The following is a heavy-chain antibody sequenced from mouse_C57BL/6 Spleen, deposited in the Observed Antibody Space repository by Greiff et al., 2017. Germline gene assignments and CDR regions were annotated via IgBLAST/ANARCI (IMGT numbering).Heavy chain of an antibody. CDR3: ARYYYGSSYRYFDV. D-gene: IGHD1-1*01. Sequence: QVQLQQPGAELVMPGASVKLSCKASGYTFTSYWMHWVKQRPGQGIEWIGEIDPSDSYTNYNQKFKGKSTLTVDKSSSTAYMQLSSLTSEDSAVYYCARYYYGSSYRYFDVWGTGTTVTVSS. CDR1: GYTFTSYW. CDR2: IDPSDSYT. J-gene: IGHJ1*03. V-gene: IGHV1-69*01.